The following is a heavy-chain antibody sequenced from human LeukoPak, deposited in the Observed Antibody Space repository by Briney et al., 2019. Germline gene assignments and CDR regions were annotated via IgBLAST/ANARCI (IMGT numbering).Heavy chain of an antibody. D-gene: IGHD6-19*01. J-gene: IGHJ4*02. CDR3: ARDSSSFPNYFDY. CDR1: GFTVSTHY. V-gene: IGHV3-53*01. Sequence: GGSLRLSCAASGFTVSTHYMSWVRQAPGKGLEWVSLPYSRGDTLYADSVKGRFTISRDNSKNTLYLQMNSLTAEDTAVYFCARDSSSFPNYFDYWGQGTLVTVSS. CDR2: PYSRGDT.